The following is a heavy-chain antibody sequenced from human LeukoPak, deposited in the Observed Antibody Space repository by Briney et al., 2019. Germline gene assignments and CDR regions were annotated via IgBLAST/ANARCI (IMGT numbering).Heavy chain of an antibody. V-gene: IGHV4-34*01. J-gene: IGHJ5*02. CDR3: ASTGYGDNWFDP. CDR1: GGSFSGYY. Sequence: TSETLSLTCAVYGGSFSGYYWSWIRQPPGKGLEWIGEINHSRSTNYNPSLKSRVTISVDTSKNQFSLKLSSVTAADTAVYYCASTGYGDNWFDPWGQGTLVTVSS. CDR2: INHSRST. D-gene: IGHD4-17*01.